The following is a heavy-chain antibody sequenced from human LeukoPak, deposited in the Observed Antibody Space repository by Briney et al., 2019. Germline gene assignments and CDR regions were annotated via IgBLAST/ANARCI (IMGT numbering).Heavy chain of an antibody. CDR3: VKDLGGYTTTWYIFDS. J-gene: IGHJ4*02. CDR1: GFMFSSYI. CDR2: IGSDGGIT. D-gene: IGHD6-13*01. V-gene: IGHV3-64D*06. Sequence: PGGSLRLSCSASGFMFSSYIMHWVRQAPGKALEYVSGIGSDGGITYYADSVKGRFIISRDNSENTLYLQMSSLRAEDTAVYYCVKDLGGYTTTWYIFDSWGQGTLVTVSS.